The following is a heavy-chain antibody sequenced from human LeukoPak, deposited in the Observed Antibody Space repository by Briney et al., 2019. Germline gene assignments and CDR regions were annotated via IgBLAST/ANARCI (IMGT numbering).Heavy chain of an antibody. CDR2: ISAYNCNT. Sequence: ASVKVSCKASGYTFTSYGISWVRQAPGQGLEWMGWISAYNCNTNYAQELQGRVTMTTDTSTSTAYMELRSLRSDDTAVYYCARALYDSSGYTHYYYYYMDVWGKGTTVTVSS. D-gene: IGHD3-22*01. CDR1: GYTFTSYG. J-gene: IGHJ6*03. V-gene: IGHV1-18*01. CDR3: ARALYDSSGYTHYYYYYMDV.